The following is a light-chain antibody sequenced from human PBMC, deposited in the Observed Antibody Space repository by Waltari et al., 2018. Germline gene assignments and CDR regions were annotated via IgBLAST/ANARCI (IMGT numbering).Light chain of an antibody. CDR3: SSYAGSNIVV. CDR2: EVT. CDR1: SSDVGGYNY. Sequence: QSALSQPPSASGSPGQSVTISCTGTSSDVGGYNYVSWYQQHPGKAPKFVIYEVTKRPSVVPDRFSGSKSGNTASLTVSGLQAEDEADYYCSSYAGSNIVVFGGGTKLTVL. V-gene: IGLV2-8*01. J-gene: IGLJ2*01.